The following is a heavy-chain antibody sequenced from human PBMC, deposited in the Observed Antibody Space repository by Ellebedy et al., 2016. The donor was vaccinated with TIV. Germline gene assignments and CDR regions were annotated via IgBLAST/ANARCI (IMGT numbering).Heavy chain of an antibody. CDR3: AIVGATKLFDY. D-gene: IGHD1-26*01. CDR2: IYYSGST. Sequence: SETLSLTCTVSGGSISSYYWSWIRQPPGKGLEWIGYIYYSGSTNYNPSLKSRVTISVDTSKNQFSLKLSSVTAADTAVYYCAIVGATKLFDYWGQGTLVTVSS. J-gene: IGHJ4*02. CDR1: GGSISSYY. V-gene: IGHV4-59*01.